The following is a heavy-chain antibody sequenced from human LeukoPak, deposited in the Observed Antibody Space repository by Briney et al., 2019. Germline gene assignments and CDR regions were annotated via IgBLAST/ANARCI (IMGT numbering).Heavy chain of an antibody. CDR1: GGSISSGGYY. Sequence: SQTLSLTCTVSGGSISSGGYYWSWIRQHPGKGLEWIGYIYCSGSTYYNPSLKSRVTISVDTSKNQFSLKLSSVTAADTAVYYCARDCQMVRGASNYYYGMDVWGQGTTVTVSS. CDR3: ARDCQMVRGASNYYYGMDV. J-gene: IGHJ6*02. V-gene: IGHV4-31*03. CDR2: IYCSGST. D-gene: IGHD3-10*01.